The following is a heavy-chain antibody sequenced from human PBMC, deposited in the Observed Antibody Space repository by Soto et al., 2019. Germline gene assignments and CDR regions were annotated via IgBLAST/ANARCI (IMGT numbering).Heavy chain of an antibody. Sequence: GGSLRLSCAASGFTVSSNYMSWVRQAPGKGLEWVSVIYSGGSTYYADSVKGRFTISRDNSKNTLYLQMNSLRAEDTAVYYCARAPVAGQFDYWGQGTLVTVSS. D-gene: IGHD6-19*01. CDR1: GFTVSSNY. CDR2: IYSGGST. CDR3: ARAPVAGQFDY. V-gene: IGHV3-53*01. J-gene: IGHJ4*02.